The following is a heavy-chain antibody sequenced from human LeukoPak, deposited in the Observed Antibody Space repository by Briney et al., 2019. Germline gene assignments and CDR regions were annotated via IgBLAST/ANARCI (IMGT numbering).Heavy chain of an antibody. CDR1: GGSISSSSYY. CDR3: ARGTIAVAGTGLDY. Sequence: SETLSLTCTVSGGSISSSSYYWGWIRQPPGKGLEWIGSIYYSGSTYYNPSLKSRVTISVDTSKNQFSLKLSSVTAADTAVYYCARGTIAVAGTGLDYWGQGTLVTVSS. V-gene: IGHV4-39*07. J-gene: IGHJ4*02. CDR2: IYYSGST. D-gene: IGHD6-19*01.